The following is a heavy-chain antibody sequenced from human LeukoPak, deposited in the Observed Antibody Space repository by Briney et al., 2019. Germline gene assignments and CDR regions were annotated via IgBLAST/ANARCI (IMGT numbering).Heavy chain of an antibody. CDR1: GFTFSSSA. D-gene: IGHD6-19*01. CDR2: ISYDGSNK. J-gene: IGHJ4*02. Sequence: EGSLRLSCAASGFTFSSSAMHWVRQAPDKGLEWVAVISYDGSNKYYADSVKGRFTISRDNSKNTLYLQMNSLRADDTAVYYCARDRDSSGWYGGFDYWGQGTLVTVSS. CDR3: ARDRDSSGWYGGFDY. V-gene: IGHV3-30-3*01.